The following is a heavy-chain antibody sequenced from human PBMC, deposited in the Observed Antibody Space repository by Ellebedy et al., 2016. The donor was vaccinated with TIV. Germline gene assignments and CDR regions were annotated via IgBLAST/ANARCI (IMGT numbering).Heavy chain of an antibody. Sequence: SETLSLTCTVSGDFISDNYWNWIRQAPGKGLEWIGYIYYTGSPNDSGITKYNPSLKSRVTISVDTSKNQFSLKVYSVTAADTAVYYCARLGMLLESRGDYWGQGTLVTVSS. V-gene: IGHV4-59*01. D-gene: IGHD2-8*01. CDR2: IYYTGSPNDSGIT. CDR3: ARLGMLLESRGDY. CDR1: GDFISDNY. J-gene: IGHJ4*02.